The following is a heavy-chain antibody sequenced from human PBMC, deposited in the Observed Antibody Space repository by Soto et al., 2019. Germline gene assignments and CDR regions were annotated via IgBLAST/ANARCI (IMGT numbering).Heavy chain of an antibody. V-gene: IGHV3-15*01. CDR3: TTVYNWNYDDFDN. CDR2: IKSKTDGGTT. Sequence: GGSLRLSCAASGFTFSNAWMSWVRQAPGKGLEWVGRIKSKTDGGTTDYAAPVKGRFTISRDDSKNTLYLQMNSLKTEDTAVYYYTTVYNWNYDDFDNWGQGTMVTVSS. CDR1: GFTFSNAW. J-gene: IGHJ3*02. D-gene: IGHD1-7*01.